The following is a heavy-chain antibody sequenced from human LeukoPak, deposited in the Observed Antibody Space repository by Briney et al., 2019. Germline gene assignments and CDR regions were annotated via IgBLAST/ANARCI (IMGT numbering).Heavy chain of an antibody. J-gene: IGHJ4*02. V-gene: IGHV3-13*01. Sequence: LPGGSLRLSCAASGFTFSSYDMHWVRQATGKGLEWVSAIGTAGDTYYPGSVKGRFTISRENAKNSLYLQMNSLRAGDTAVYYCAKADYGGRQGSDYWGQGTLVTVSS. D-gene: IGHD4-23*01. CDR2: IGTAGDT. CDR3: AKADYGGRQGSDY. CDR1: GFTFSSYD.